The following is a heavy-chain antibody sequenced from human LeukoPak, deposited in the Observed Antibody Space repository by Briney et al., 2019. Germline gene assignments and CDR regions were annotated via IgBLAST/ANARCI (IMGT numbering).Heavy chain of an antibody. J-gene: IGHJ3*02. CDR3: AREGSDAFDI. CDR1: GFIFSSYS. V-gene: IGHV3-21*01. CDR2: ISSSSSDI. Sequence: GSLRLSCAASGFIFSSYSMNWVRQAPGKGLEWVSSISSSSSDIYYADSLRGRFTISRDNAKNSLYLQMNSLTAEDTAMYYCAREGSDAFDIWGQGTMVTVSS.